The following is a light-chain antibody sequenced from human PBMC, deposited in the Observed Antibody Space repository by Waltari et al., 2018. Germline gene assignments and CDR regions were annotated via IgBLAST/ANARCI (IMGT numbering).Light chain of an antibody. CDR1: QSVSSSY. V-gene: IGKV3-20*01. CDR3: QQYGSSPWT. Sequence: EIVLTQSPGTLSLSPGERATLYCRASQSVSSSYLAWYWQKPGQPPRVLIHGASNRATGITDRFSGSGSGTDFTLTISRLEPEDFAVYYCQQYGSSPWTFGQGTKVEIK. J-gene: IGKJ1*01. CDR2: GAS.